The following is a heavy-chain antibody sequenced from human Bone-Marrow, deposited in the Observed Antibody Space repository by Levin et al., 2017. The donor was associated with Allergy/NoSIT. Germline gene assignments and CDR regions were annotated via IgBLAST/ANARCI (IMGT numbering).Heavy chain of an antibody. Sequence: ASVKVSCEASGFSFSTHWMHWVRQSPGKGLEWVSQINFEGTGTTYADSVKGRFTISRDNAKNTLYLQMNSLRAEDTAVYYCTRGWYYFDVWGQGILVTVSS. CDR2: INFEGTGT. V-gene: IGHV3-74*01. J-gene: IGHJ4*02. CDR1: GFSFSTHW. CDR3: TRGWYYFDV.